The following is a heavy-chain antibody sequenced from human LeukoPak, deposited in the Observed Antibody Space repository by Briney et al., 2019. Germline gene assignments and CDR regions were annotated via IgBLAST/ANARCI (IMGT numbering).Heavy chain of an antibody. V-gene: IGHV3-11*01. CDR2: ISSSGSTI. CDR3: ARAGYDFWSAPIYYFDY. J-gene: IGHJ4*02. Sequence: TGGSLRLSCAASGLTFSVYDMSWIRQAPGKGLEWVSYISSSGSTIYYADSVKGRFTISRDNAKNSLYLQMNSLRAEDTAVYYCARAGYDFWSAPIYYFDYWGQGTLVTVSS. CDR1: GLTFSVYD. D-gene: IGHD3-3*01.